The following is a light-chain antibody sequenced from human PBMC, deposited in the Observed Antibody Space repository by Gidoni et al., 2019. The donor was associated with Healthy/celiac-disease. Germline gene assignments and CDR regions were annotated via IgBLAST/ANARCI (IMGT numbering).Light chain of an antibody. J-gene: IGKJ3*01. CDR2: AAS. CDR1: TSISSY. CDR3: QQSYSTPG. Sequence: DIQMTQSPSSLSASVGDRVTITCRASTSISSYLNWYQQKPGKAPKLLIYAASSLQSGVPSRFSGSGSGTEFTLTISSLQPEDFATYYCQQSYSTPGFGPGTKVDIK. V-gene: IGKV1-39*01.